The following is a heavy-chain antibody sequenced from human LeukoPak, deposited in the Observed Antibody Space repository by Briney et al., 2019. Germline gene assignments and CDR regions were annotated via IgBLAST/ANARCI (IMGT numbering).Heavy chain of an antibody. D-gene: IGHD7-27*01. CDR2: INRVGST. CDR3: ARAGTGDRSAVFDS. Sequence: SETLSLTCAVYGGSFSGYYWNWIRQPPGKGLEWIGEINRVGSTNYNPSLKSRVTISVDTSKSQFSLRLSSVTAADTAVYYCARAGTGDRSAVFDSWARGTLVTVSS. V-gene: IGHV4-34*01. CDR1: GGSFSGYY. J-gene: IGHJ4*02.